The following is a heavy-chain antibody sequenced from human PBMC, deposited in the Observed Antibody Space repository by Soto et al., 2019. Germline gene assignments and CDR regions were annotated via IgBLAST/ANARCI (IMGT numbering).Heavy chain of an antibody. V-gene: IGHV5-51*01. J-gene: IGHJ4*02. CDR2: IYAGDSDT. CDR1: RYSFTNYW. D-gene: IGHD3-10*01. Sequence: GESLKISCKGSRYSFTNYWIGWVRQMPGKGLEWMGIIYAGDSDTRYSPSFQGQVTISADKSISTAYLQWSSLKASDSATYYCARTNYGYGNYANDYWGQGTLVTVSS. CDR3: ARTNYGYGNYANDY.